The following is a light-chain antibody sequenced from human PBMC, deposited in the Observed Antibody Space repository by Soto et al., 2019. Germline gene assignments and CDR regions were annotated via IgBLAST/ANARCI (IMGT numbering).Light chain of an antibody. J-gene: IGKJ2*02. CDR1: QSVDRY. CDR3: QQRGKWPST. CDR2: DAY. V-gene: IGKV3-11*01. Sequence: EVVLTQSPDTLSLSPGETATLSCRASQSVDRYVAWYQKKVGQAPRLLIYDAYTRATGVGATFTGSGSSTDFSLTITSLEPEYFPVYYCQQRGKWPSTFGPGTKVEMK.